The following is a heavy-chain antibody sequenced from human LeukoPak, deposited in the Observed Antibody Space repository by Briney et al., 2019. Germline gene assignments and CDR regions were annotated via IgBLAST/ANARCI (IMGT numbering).Heavy chain of an antibody. CDR1: GGSFSGYY. V-gene: IGHV4-34*01. CDR3: ARQITMIVVVHDAFDI. D-gene: IGHD3-22*01. CDR2: INHSGST. J-gene: IGHJ3*02. Sequence: PSETLSLTCAAYGGSFSGYYWSWIRQPPGKGLEWIGEINHSGSTNYNPSLKSRVTISVDTSKNQFSLKLSSVTAADTAVYYCARQITMIVVVHDAFDIWGQGTMVTVSS.